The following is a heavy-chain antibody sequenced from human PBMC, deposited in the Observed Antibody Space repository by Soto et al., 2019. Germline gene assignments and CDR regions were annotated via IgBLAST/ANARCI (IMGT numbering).Heavy chain of an antibody. CDR3: ARPPSRAYYYYYYGMDV. V-gene: IGHV4-39*01. D-gene: IGHD3-10*01. CDR2: IYYSGST. Sequence: PSETLSLTCTVSGGSISSSSYYWGWIRQPPGKGLEWIGSIYYSGSTYYNPSLKSRVTISVDTSKNQFSLKLSSVTAADTAVYYCARPPSRAYYYYYYGMDVWGQGTTVTVSS. CDR1: GGSISSSSYY. J-gene: IGHJ6*02.